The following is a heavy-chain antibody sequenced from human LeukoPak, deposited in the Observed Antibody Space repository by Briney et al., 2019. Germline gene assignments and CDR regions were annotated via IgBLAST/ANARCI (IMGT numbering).Heavy chain of an antibody. CDR2: IIPIFGIA. CDR1: GGTFSSYA. V-gene: IGHV1-69*04. D-gene: IGHD6-19*01. J-gene: IGHJ6*02. CDR3: ARDRTTAVAATPYYYYGMDV. Sequence: SVKVSCKASGGTFSSYAISWVRQAPGQGLEWMGRIIPIFGIANYAQKFQGRVTITADKSTSTAYMELSSLRSEDTAVYYCARDRTTAVAATPYYYYGMDVWGQGTTVTVSS.